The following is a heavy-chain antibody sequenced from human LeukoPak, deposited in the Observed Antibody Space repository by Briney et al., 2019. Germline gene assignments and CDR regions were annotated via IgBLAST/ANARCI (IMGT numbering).Heavy chain of an antibody. D-gene: IGHD2-2*01. CDR1: GGSISSSSYY. J-gene: IGHJ4*02. CDR3: ASLYCSSTSYYNYFDY. V-gene: IGHV4-61*01. CDR2: IYYSGST. Sequence: SETLFLTCTVSGGSISSSSYYWSWIRQPPGKGLEWIGYIYYSGSTNYNPSLKSRVTISVDTSKNQFSLKLSSVTAADTAVYYCASLYCSSTSYYNYFDYWGQGTLVTVSS.